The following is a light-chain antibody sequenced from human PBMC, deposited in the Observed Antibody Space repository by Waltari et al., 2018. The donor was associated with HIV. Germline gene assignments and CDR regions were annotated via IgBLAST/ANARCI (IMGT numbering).Light chain of an antibody. Sequence: QSVLTQPPSASGTPGQRVTISCSGSSSNIGSNTVNWYQQLPGMAPKRLIHSNDQRPSGVPDRFSGSTSDTSASLAISGLQSEDEGAYYCAVWDDSLNGPLFGGGTKLTVL. CDR1: SSNIGSNT. CDR3: AVWDDSLNGPL. V-gene: IGLV1-44*01. CDR2: SND. J-gene: IGLJ2*01.